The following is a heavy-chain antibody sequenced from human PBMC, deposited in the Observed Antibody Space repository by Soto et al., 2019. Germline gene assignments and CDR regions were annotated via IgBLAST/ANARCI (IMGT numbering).Heavy chain of an antibody. V-gene: IGHV3-30*18. Sequence: QVQLVESGGGVVQPGRSLRLSCAASGFTFSSYGMHWVRQAPGKGLEWVAVISYDGSNKYYADSVKGRFTISRDNSKNTLYLQMNSLRAEDTAVYHCAKEVATVTTWYYYGMDVWGQGTTVTVSS. CDR2: ISYDGSNK. D-gene: IGHD4-17*01. CDR3: AKEVATVTTWYYYGMDV. J-gene: IGHJ6*02. CDR1: GFTFSSYG.